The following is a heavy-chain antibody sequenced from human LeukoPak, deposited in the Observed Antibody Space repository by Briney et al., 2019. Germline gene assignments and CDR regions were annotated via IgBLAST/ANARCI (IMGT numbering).Heavy chain of an antibody. J-gene: IGHJ4*02. CDR3: ARDAAYNWNYVDY. D-gene: IGHD1-20*01. CDR2: ISGSGGST. Sequence: GSLRLSCAASGFTFSSYAMSWVRQAPGKGLEWVSDISGSGGSTYYADSVKGRLTIYRDNSRNTLYLQMDSLRVEDTAVYYCARDAAYNWNYVDYWGQGTLVTVSS. V-gene: IGHV3-23*01. CDR1: GFTFSSYA.